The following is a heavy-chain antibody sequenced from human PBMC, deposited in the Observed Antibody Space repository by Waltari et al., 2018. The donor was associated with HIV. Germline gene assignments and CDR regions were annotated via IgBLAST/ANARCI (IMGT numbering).Heavy chain of an antibody. CDR3: ARLYGGFRAWFDP. Sequence: QLQLQESGPGLVKPLETLSLTCTVSGGSISSSSYYWGWIRQPPGKGLEGIGRIYYSGSTYYNPSLKSRVTISVDTSKNQFSLKLSSVTAADTAVYYCARLYGGFRAWFDPWGQGTLVTVSS. V-gene: IGHV4-39*01. J-gene: IGHJ5*02. CDR1: GGSISSSSYY. CDR2: IYYSGST. D-gene: IGHD3-16*01.